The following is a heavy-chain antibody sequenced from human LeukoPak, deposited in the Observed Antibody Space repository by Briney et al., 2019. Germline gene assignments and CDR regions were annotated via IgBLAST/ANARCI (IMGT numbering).Heavy chain of an antibody. CDR2: IYFSGNT. CDR3: ARQVAGIGLYYFDY. V-gene: IGHV4-39*01. J-gene: IGHJ4*02. D-gene: IGHD6-19*01. CDR1: GDSIRSSAYY. Sequence: SETLSLTCTVSGDSIRSSAYYWGWIRLPPGKGLQWIGSIYFSGNTDYNPSLKSRVTISIDTSKNQFSLKLTSVTAADTAVYYCARQVAGIGLYYFDYWGQGTLVTVSS.